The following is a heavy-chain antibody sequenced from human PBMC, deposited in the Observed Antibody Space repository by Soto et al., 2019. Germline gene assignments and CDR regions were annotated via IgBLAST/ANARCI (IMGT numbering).Heavy chain of an antibody. CDR3: ARDHGGSTWFVGVYYFFGMDV. D-gene: IGHD6-13*01. V-gene: IGHV3-48*02. CDR1: GFIFSDYT. J-gene: IGHJ6*02. Sequence: GGSLRLPCAASGFIFSDYTMTWVRQAPGRGLEFVSHISSSGDAMFYAESVKGRFTVSRDNAKNSLYLQMNSLRDDDTAVYFCARDHGGSTWFVGVYYFFGMDVWGQGTAVTVSS. CDR2: ISSSGDAM.